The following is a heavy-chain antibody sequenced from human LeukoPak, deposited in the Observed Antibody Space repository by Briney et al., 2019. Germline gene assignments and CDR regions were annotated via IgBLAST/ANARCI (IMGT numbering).Heavy chain of an antibody. V-gene: IGHV3-7*01. J-gene: IGHJ2*01. CDR2: IKQDESEK. D-gene: IGHD3-16*01. CDR3: ALIMNWSLDL. CDR1: GFTFSNFW. Sequence: PGGSLRLPCAASGFTFSNFWMSWVRQAPGKGLEWLANIKQDESEKYYADSVKGRFTISRDNAKGSLYLQMSSLRDDDTAVYYCALIMNWSLDLWGRGTLITVSS.